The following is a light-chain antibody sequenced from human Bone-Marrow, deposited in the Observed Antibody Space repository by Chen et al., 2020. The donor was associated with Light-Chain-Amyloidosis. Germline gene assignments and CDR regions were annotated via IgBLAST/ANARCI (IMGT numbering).Light chain of an antibody. Sequence: SYVLTQPSSVSVAPGQTATIACGGNNIGSTSVHWYQQTPGQAPLLVVYDDSDRPSGIPERLSASNSGNTATLTISRVEAGDEAVYYCQVWDRSSDRPVFGGGTKLTVL. V-gene: IGLV3-21*02. CDR1: NIGSTS. J-gene: IGLJ3*02. CDR3: QVWDRSSDRPV. CDR2: DDS.